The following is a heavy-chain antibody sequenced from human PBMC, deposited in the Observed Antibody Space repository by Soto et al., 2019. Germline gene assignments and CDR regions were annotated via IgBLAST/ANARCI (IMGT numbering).Heavy chain of an antibody. J-gene: IGHJ6*02. V-gene: IGHV1-46*01. CDR3: ARQNTPTYCSSTSCYTSYYYYGMDV. CDR2: INPSGGST. CDR1: GYTFTSYY. Sequence: ASVKVSCKASGYTFTSYYMHWVRQAPGQGLEWMGIINPSGGSTSYAQKFQGRVTMTRDTSTSTGHMELSSLRSEYTAWYYCARQNTPTYCSSTSCYTSYYYYGMDVWGRGATFTVAS. D-gene: IGHD2-2*02.